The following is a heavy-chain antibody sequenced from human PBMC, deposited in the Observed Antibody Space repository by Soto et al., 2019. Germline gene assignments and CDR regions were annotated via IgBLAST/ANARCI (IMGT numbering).Heavy chain of an antibody. CDR2: INPNSGGT. J-gene: IGHJ4*02. CDR3: ARADGSGNYHEYLFRF. V-gene: IGHV1-2*04. Sequence: ASVKVSCKASGYTFTGYYMHWVRQAPGQGLEWMGWINPNSGGTNYVQKFQGWVTMTRDTSISTAYMELSRLRSDDTAVYYCARADGSGNYHEYLFRFWGRGTLVTVSS. CDR1: GYTFTGYY. D-gene: IGHD3-10*01.